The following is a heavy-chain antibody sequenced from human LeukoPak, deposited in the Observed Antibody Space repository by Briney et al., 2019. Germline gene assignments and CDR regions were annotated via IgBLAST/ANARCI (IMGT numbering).Heavy chain of an antibody. CDR3: AKDGQVGAIGYFDY. V-gene: IGHV3-33*06. CDR1: GFIFSTYA. J-gene: IGHJ4*02. CDR2: VWSGGNNK. Sequence: VRPGRSLRLSCAASGFIFSTYAMRCVRPAPGKGLEWVAVVWSGGNNKYYSDSVKGRFTISRDNSKNTLYLQMNSLRAEGTALYYCAKDGQVGAIGYFDYRGQGTLVTVSS. D-gene: IGHD1-26*01.